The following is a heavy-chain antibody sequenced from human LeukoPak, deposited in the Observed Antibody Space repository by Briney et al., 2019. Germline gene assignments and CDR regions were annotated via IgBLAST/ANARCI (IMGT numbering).Heavy chain of an antibody. CDR1: GFTVSNNY. CDR2: MYSDDST. J-gene: IGHJ4*02. Sequence: GGSLRLSCEASGFTVSNNYMSWVRQAPGKGLEWVSLMYSDDSTYYPDSVKGRFTISRDNSKNTLYLQMNSLRAEDTAVYYCAGYGSGTYYNVYWGQGTLVTVSS. D-gene: IGHD3-10*01. V-gene: IGHV3-66*01. CDR3: AGYGSGTYYNVY.